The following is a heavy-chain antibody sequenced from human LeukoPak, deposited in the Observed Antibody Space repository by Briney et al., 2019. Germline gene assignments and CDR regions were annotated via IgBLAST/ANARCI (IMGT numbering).Heavy chain of an antibody. V-gene: IGHV1-69*13. Sequence: ASVKVSCMASGRTFSSYAISWVRQAPGHGLEWMGAIIPIFGTANYAQKFQGRVTITADESTSTAYMELSSLRSEDTAVYYCAREATSGYCSSTSCLVNWFDPWGQGTLVTVSS. D-gene: IGHD2-2*01. J-gene: IGHJ5*02. CDR3: AREATSGYCSSTSCLVNWFDP. CDR1: GRTFSSYA. CDR2: IIPIFGTA.